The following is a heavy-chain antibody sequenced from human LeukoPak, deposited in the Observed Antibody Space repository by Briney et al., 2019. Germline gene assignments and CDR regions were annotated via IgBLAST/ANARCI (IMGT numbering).Heavy chain of an antibody. CDR3: ARDLSSNYVGPVLYYYYYMDV. CDR1: GFTFSDYY. D-gene: IGHD4-11*01. CDR2: ISSSGSTI. V-gene: IGHV3-11*04. J-gene: IGHJ6*03. Sequence: GGSLRLSCAASGFTFSDYYMSWIRQAPGKGLEWVSYISSSGSTIYYADSVKGRFTISRDNAKNSLYLQMNSLRAEDTAVYYCARDLSSNYVGPVLYYYYYMDVWGKGTTVTVSS.